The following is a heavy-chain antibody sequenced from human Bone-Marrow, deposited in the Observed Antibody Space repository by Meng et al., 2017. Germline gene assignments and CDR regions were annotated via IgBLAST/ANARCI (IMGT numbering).Heavy chain of an antibody. D-gene: IGHD4-11*01. J-gene: IGHJ4*02. V-gene: IGHV4-34*01. Sequence: QVQLQEWVPGLLKPSETLSLPCVVSGGSFSDYYWSWIRQPPGKGLEWIGEINHSGSTNYNPSLESRATISVDTSQNNLSLKLSSVTAADSAVYYCARGPTTMAHDFDYWGQGTLVTVSS. CDR1: GGSFSDYY. CDR3: ARGPTTMAHDFDY. CDR2: INHSGST.